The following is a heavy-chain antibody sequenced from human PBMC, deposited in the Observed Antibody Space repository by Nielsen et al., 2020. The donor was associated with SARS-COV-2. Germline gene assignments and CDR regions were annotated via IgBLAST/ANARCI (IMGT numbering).Heavy chain of an antibody. CDR1: GYTFTSYG. D-gene: IGHD6-25*01. J-gene: IGHJ2*01. Sequence: ASVKVSCKASGYTFTSYGISWVRQAPGQGLEWMGRINPNSGGTNYAQKFQGRVTMTRDTSISTAYMELSRLRSDDTAVYYCARDRLPSWYFDLWGRGTLVTVSS. CDR2: INPNSGGT. CDR3: ARDRLPSWYFDL. V-gene: IGHV1-2*06.